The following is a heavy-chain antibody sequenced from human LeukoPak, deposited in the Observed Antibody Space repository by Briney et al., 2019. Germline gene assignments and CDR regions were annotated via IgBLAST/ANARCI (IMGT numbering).Heavy chain of an antibody. CDR1: GGTFSSYA. V-gene: IGHV1-69*05. J-gene: IGHJ1*01. CDR2: IIPIFGTA. CDR3: ARVPNCSGGSCYPEYFQH. Sequence: SVKVSCKASGGTFSSYAISWVRQAPGQGLEWMGGIIPIFGTANYAQKFQGRVTMTTDTSTSTAYMELRSLRSDDTAVYYCARVPNCSGGSCYPEYFQHWGQGTLVTVSS. D-gene: IGHD2-15*01.